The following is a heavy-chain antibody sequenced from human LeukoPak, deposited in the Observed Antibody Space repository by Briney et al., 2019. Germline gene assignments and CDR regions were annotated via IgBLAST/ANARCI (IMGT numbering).Heavy chain of an antibody. V-gene: IGHV3-23*01. J-gene: IGHJ3*01. CDR1: GFTFSNYA. D-gene: IGHD4-17*01. CDR2: IRGYDGGLST. CDR3: AKDPNGDYLGAFDF. Sequence: PGGSLRLSCAASGFTFSNYAVFWVRQAPGKGLEWVSAIRGYDGGLSTSYADSVKGRFTISGDNSKNTLYLQMNSLRAEDTAVYYCAKDPNGDYLGAFDFWGQGKMVTVSS.